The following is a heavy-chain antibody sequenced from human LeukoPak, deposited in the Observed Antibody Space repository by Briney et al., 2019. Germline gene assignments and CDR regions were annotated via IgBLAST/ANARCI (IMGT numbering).Heavy chain of an antibody. CDR3: AKDLSNYDIKYYYYMDV. CDR2: ISGSDGST. CDR1: GFTFSSYA. Sequence: GGSLRLSCAASGFTFSSYAMSWVRQAPGKGLEWVSAISGSDGSTYYADSVKGRFTISRDNSKNTLYLQMNSLGAEDTAVYYCAKDLSNYDIKYYYYMDVWGKGTTVTVSS. V-gene: IGHV3-23*01. J-gene: IGHJ6*03. D-gene: IGHD3-3*01.